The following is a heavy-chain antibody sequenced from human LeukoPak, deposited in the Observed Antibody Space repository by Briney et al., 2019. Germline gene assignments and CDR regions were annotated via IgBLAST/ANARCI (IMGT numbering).Heavy chain of an antibody. J-gene: IGHJ4*02. CDR2: LFNSGGT. V-gene: IGHV4-4*08. CDR3: ARERREGGSSWIDY. Sequence: SETLSLTCTVSGASISSYHWSWIRQPPGKGLEWIGDLFNSGGTSYNASLKSRVTVSVDTSKKQVSLKVTSVTAADTAVYYCARERREGGSSWIDYWGRGTLVTVSS. CDR1: GASISSYH. D-gene: IGHD6-13*01.